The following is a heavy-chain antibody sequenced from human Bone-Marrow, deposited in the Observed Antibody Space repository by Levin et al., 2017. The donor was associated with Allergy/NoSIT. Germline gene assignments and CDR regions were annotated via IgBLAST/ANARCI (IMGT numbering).Heavy chain of an antibody. Sequence: GESLKISCAASGFTFSSYAMSWVRQAPGKGLEWVSAISGSGGSTYYADSVKGRFTISRDNSKNTLYLQMNSLRAEDTAVYYCAKGDTAMVPIDYWGQGTLVTVSS. CDR2: ISGSGGST. V-gene: IGHV3-23*01. CDR1: GFTFSSYA. CDR3: AKGDTAMVPIDY. J-gene: IGHJ4*02. D-gene: IGHD5-18*01.